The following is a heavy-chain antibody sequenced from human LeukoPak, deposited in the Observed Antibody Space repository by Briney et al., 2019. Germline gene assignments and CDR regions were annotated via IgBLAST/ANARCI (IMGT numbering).Heavy chain of an antibody. CDR1: GYTFTGYY. CDR3: ATVDAGRVGAPFDY. V-gene: IGHV1-2*02. J-gene: IGHJ4*02. D-gene: IGHD1-26*01. CDR2: INPNSGGT. Sequence: GASVKVSCKASGYTFTGYYMHWVRQAPGQGLEWMGWINPNSGGTNYAQKFQGRVTMTRDTSISTAYMELSRLRSDDTAVYYCATVDAGRVGAPFDYWGQGTLVTVSS.